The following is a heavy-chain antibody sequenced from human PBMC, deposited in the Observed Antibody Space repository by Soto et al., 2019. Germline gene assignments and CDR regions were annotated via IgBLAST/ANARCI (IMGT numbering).Heavy chain of an antibody. J-gene: IGHJ5*02. CDR2: IYYGGNT. V-gene: IGHV4-59*11. CDR3: ASGAGCGAGIDA. D-gene: IGHD3-10*01. Sequence: QVQLLESGPGLVKPSETLSLICAVSDGYITTHYWSWLRQTPGKGLEWIGYIYYGGNTNYNPSLKSGVPTSVDPSNTRFSLRVPSMTAADTAVYYCASGAGCGAGIDAWGQGTLVTVSS. CDR1: DGYITTHY.